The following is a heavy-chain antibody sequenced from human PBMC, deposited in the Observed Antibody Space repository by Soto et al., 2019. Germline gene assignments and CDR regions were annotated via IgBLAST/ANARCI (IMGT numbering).Heavy chain of an antibody. J-gene: IGHJ4*02. CDR1: GYSFTSYG. V-gene: IGHV1-18*01. CDR3: ARDLGQQLVDY. CDR2: ISAYNGNK. D-gene: IGHD6-13*01. Sequence: QVQLVQSGAEVKKPGASVKVSCKASGYSFTSYGISWVRQAPGQGLEWMGWISAYNGNKKYAQKIQGRVTMTTDTSTSTAHMELRRLRSDDTAVSYCARDLGQQLVDYWGQGTLVTVSS.